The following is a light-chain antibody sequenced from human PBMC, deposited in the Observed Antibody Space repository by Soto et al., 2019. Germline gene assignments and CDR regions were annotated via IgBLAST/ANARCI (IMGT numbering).Light chain of an antibody. Sequence: GDRVTITCRASQSISSYLNWYQQKPGKAPKLLIYAASSLQSGGPSRFSGSGSGTDFTLTISSLQPEDFATYYCQQSYSTPTFGQGTKLEIK. CDR2: AAS. V-gene: IGKV1-39*01. CDR1: QSISSY. J-gene: IGKJ2*01. CDR3: QQSYSTPT.